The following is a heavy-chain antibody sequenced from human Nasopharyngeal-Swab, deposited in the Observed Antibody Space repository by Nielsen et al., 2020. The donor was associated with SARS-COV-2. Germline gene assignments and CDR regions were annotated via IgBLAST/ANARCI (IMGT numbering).Heavy chain of an antibody. Sequence: GGSLRKRGEENGFTFSSYSMNWVRQAPGKGLEWVSSISSSSSYIYYADSVKGRFTISRDNAKNSLYLQMNSLRAEDTAVYYCARASGYDFGYYYGMDVWGQGTTVTVSS. CDR2: ISSSSSYI. CDR3: ARASGYDFGYYYGMDV. CDR1: GFTFSSYS. J-gene: IGHJ6*02. V-gene: IGHV3-21*01. D-gene: IGHD5-12*01.